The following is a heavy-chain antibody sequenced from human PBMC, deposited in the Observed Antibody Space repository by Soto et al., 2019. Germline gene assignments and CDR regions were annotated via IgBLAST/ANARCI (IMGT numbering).Heavy chain of an antibody. D-gene: IGHD3-9*01. CDR1: GFSLSTYT. CDR3: ANDRQPDGIWTFDY. Sequence: EVQLLESGGHLVQPGGSLRLTCAASGFSLSTYTMNWVRQAPGKGLEWLSGIFGSSGKTFYADSVKGRFTISKDNSKNLLFLQMDSLTAEDTAVYYCANDRQPDGIWTFDYWGQGTLVTVSS. V-gene: IGHV3-23*01. CDR2: IFGSSGKT. J-gene: IGHJ4*02.